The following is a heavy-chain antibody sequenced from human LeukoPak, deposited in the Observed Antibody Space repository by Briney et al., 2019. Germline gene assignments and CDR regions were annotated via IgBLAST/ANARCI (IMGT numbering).Heavy chain of an antibody. Sequence: GASVKVSCKASGYTFTSYYMHWVRQAPGQGLEWMGIINPSGGSTSYAQKFKGRVTMTGDTSTNTVYMELSSLRSEDTAVYYCAREGSSGSYGSWGQGTLVTVSS. D-gene: IGHD1-26*01. V-gene: IGHV1-46*01. CDR3: AREGSSGSYGS. J-gene: IGHJ5*02. CDR2: INPSGGST. CDR1: GYTFTSYY.